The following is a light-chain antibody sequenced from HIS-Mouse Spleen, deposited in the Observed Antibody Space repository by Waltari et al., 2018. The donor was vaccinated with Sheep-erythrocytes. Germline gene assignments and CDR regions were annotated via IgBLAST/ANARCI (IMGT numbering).Light chain of an antibody. CDR1: QGISSA. CDR3: QQFNRYLYT. CDR2: DAS. J-gene: IGKJ2*01. V-gene: IGKV1-13*02. Sequence: AIQLTPSPSSLSASVGDRVTITCRPSQGISSALAWYQQKPGEATKLLIDDASSLESGVPSRFSGSGSGTDCTLTISSLQPEDFATYYCQQFNRYLYTFGQGTKLEIK.